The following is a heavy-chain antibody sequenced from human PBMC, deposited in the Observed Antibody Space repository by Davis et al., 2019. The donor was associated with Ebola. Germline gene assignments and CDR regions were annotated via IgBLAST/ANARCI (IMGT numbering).Heavy chain of an antibody. CDR2: ISYGGGDT. J-gene: IGHJ4*02. D-gene: IGHD6-13*01. V-gene: IGHV3-23*01. CDR1: GFSFSCCG. CDR3: AKSGERIASAGSFDS. Sequence: GESLKISCAASGFSFSCCGMSWVRQTAGKGLEWVSAISYGGGDTYYADSVKGRFTISRDNSKNTVYLQMRSLRAEDTAMYYCAKSGERIASAGSFDSWGQGTLVTVSS.